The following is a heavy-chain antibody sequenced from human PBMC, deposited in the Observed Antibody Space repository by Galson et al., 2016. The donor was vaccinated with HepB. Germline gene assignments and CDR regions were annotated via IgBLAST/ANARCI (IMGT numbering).Heavy chain of an antibody. D-gene: IGHD6-19*01. J-gene: IGHJ4*02. V-gene: IGHV3-23*01. CDR3: AQDRTGSGWYSY. CDR1: GFTFSSYA. Sequence: SLRLSFAASGFTFSSYAMSWVRQAPGKGLEWVSAISDTGGNTYYADSVMGRFTISRDNPKDTLYLQMNSLRAEDTATYYCAQDRTGSGWYSYWGQGTLVTVSS. CDR2: ISDTGGNT.